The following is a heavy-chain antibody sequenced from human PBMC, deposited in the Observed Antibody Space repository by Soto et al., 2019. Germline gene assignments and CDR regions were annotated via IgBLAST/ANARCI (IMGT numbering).Heavy chain of an antibody. D-gene: IGHD7-27*01. J-gene: IGHJ5*02. CDR3: ARDFVRRASWDNWFDP. V-gene: IGHV4-31*03. CDR2: IYYSGST. Sequence: SETLSLTCTVSGGSISSGGYYWSWIRQHPGKGLEWIGYIYYSGSTYYDPSLKSRVTISVDTSKNQFSLKLSSVTAADTAVYYCARDFVRRASWDNWFDPWGQGTLVTVSS. CDR1: GGSISSGGYY.